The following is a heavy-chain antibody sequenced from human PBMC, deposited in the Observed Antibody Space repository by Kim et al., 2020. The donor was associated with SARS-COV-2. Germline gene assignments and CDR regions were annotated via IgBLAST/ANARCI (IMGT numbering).Heavy chain of an antibody. J-gene: IGHJ5*02. CDR3: AREPQLVPRFDP. Sequence: SYAQKFQGRVTMTRDTSTSTVYMELSSLRSEDTAVYYCAREPQLVPRFDPWGQGTLVTVSS. V-gene: IGHV1-46*01. D-gene: IGHD6-6*01.